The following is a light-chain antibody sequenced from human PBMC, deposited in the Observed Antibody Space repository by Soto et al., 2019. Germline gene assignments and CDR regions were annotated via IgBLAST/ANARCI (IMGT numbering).Light chain of an antibody. V-gene: IGKV3D-15*01. CDR2: DAS. CDR3: QQYGSSST. J-gene: IGKJ5*01. Sequence: DIVMTQSPATLSVSPGERATLSCRASQSIRTDLAWYQQKSGQGPRLLIYDASTRATGIPARFSGSGSGTDFTLTISRLEPEDFAVYYCQQYGSSSTFGQGTRLEIK. CDR1: QSIRTD.